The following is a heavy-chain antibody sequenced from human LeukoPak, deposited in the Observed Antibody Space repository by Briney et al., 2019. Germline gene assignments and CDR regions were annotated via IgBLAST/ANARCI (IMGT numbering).Heavy chain of an antibody. Sequence: SETLSLTCTVSGGSISSSSYYWGWIRQPPGKGLEWIGSIYYSGSTYYNPSLKSRVTISVDTSKNQFSLKLSSVTAADTAVYYCAREVRYCSSTSCYPDAFDIWGQGTMVTVSS. CDR2: IYYSGST. V-gene: IGHV4-39*02. D-gene: IGHD2-2*01. CDR3: AREVRYCSSTSCYPDAFDI. CDR1: GGSISSSSYY. J-gene: IGHJ3*02.